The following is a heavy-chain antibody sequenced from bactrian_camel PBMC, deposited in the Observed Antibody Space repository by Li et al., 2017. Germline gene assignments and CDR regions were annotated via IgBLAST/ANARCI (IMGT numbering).Heavy chain of an antibody. CDR3: AKAGLYGDGRSPEYNS. CDR1: GYTYEPYC. V-gene: IGHV3S1*01. D-gene: IGHD6*01. J-gene: IGHJ4*01. CDR2: IYPSGGGAP. Sequence: HVQLVESGGGSVQSGRSLRLSCQLIGYTYEPYCLGWFRQAPGKEREGIAHIYPSGGGAPWYADSVKGRFTISQDNAGNTLYLQMNSLQPEDTAVYFCAKAGLYGDGRSPEYNSRGQGTQVTVS.